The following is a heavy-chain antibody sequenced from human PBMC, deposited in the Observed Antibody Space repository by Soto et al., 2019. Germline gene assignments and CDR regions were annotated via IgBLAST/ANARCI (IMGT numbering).Heavy chain of an antibody. CDR1: CGSFSGYY. Sequence: PSETLSLTCAVYCGSFSGYYWSWIRQPPGKGLEWIGEINHSGSTNYNPSLKSRVTISVDTSKNQFSLKLSSVTAADTAVYYCARDYYDSSGRPTIDYWGQGTLVTVSS. V-gene: IGHV4-34*01. J-gene: IGHJ4*02. CDR3: ARDYYDSSGRPTIDY. CDR2: INHSGST. D-gene: IGHD3-22*01.